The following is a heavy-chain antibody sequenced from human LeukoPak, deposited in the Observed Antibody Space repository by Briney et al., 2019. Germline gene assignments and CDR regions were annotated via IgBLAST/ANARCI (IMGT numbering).Heavy chain of an antibody. V-gene: IGHV3-21*01. Sequence: GGSLRLSCAASGFTFSSYSMNWVRQAPGKGLEWVSSISSSSSYIYYADSVKGRFTISRDNAKNSLYLQMNSLRAEDTAVYYCARDHPGVRGVIMPFDYWGQGTLVTVSS. CDR1: GFTFSSYS. D-gene: IGHD3-10*01. CDR3: ARDHPGVRGVIMPFDY. J-gene: IGHJ4*02. CDR2: ISSSSSYI.